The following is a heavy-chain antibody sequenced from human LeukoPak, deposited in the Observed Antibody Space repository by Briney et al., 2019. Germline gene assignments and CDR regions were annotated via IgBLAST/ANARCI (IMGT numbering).Heavy chain of an antibody. V-gene: IGHV4-30-4*01. CDR3: ARAGSIVGAPDPVDY. CDR1: GGSISSGDYY. Sequence: KASETLSLTCTVSGGSISSGDYYWSWIRQPPGKGLEWIGYIYYSGSTYYNPSLKSRVTISVDTSKNQFSLKLSSVTAADTAVYYCARAGSIVGAPDPVDYWGQGTLVTVSS. J-gene: IGHJ4*02. CDR2: IYYSGST. D-gene: IGHD1-26*01.